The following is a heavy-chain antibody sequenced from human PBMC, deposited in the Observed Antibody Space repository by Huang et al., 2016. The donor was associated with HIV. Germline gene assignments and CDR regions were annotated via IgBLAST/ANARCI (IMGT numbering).Heavy chain of an antibody. J-gene: IGHJ3*01. CDR3: ARAARGDGYHGAFDV. D-gene: IGHD2-2*03. CDR2: INRGNGRI. V-gene: IGHV1-3*01. CDR1: GYIFTTYS. Sequence: QVQLVQSGAEFKKPGASLKLSCAASGYIFTTYSIHWFRRVPGQSLQWLGWINRGNGRIPFLQSFNGRVILSRDLSAATVYMQLSGLTADDTATYFCARAARGDGYHGAFDVWGQGTMVTV.